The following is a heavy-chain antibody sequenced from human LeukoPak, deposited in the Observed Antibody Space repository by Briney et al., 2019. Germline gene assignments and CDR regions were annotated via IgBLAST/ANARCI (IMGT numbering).Heavy chain of an antibody. CDR1: GDSINSGDFY. V-gene: IGHV4-31*03. CDR3: ARGGLRHGWFDP. Sequence: KPSQTLSLTCTVSGDSINSGDFYWNWIRQHPEKGLEWIGFIYYIGTTYSNPSLKSRITMSVDTSKNKFSLNLSSVTAADTAVYYCARGGLRHGWFDPWGPGTLVTVSS. J-gene: IGHJ5*02. CDR2: IYYIGTT.